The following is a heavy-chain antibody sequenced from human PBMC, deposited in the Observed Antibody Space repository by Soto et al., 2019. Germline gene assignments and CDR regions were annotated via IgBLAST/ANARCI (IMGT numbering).Heavy chain of an antibody. V-gene: IGHV1-69*13. CDR3: ARDSSYDFSSGYSTVQPMDSFDP. D-gene: IGHD3-3*01. J-gene: IGHJ5*02. CDR1: GGTFSSYA. CDR2: IIPIFGTA. Sequence: AVKVSCKASGGTFSSYAISWVRQAPGQGLEWMGGIIPIFGTANYAQKFQGRVTITADESTSTAYMELSSLRSEDTAVYYCARDSSYDFSSGYSTVQPMDSFDPWGQGTLVTVSS.